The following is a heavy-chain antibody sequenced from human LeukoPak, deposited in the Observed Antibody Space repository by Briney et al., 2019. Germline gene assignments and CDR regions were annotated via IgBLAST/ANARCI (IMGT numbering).Heavy chain of an antibody. Sequence: SQTLSLTCTVSGGSISSGGYYWSWIRQPPGKGLEWIGYIYHSGSTYYNPSLKSRVTISVDRSKNQFSLKLSSVTAADTAVYYCARGDCSGGKWLEMNYYRKGVWGQGTTGTGS. CDR3: ARGDCSGGKWLEMNYYRKGV. V-gene: IGHV4-30-2*01. J-gene: IGHJ6*02. D-gene: IGHD2-15*01. CDR2: IYHSGST. CDR1: GGSISSGGYY.